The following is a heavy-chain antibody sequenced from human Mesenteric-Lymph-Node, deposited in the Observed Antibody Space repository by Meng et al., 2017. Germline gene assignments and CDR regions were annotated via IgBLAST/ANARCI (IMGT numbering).Heavy chain of an antibody. CDR1: GFTFTSHG. D-gene: IGHD3-10*01. V-gene: IGHV3-33*01. Sequence: GESLKISCATSGFTFTSHGLHWVRQAPGKGLEWVAVIWYDGTKEYYADSVKGRFTISRDDSKNTIYLQMNSLRAEDTAVYYCARCYGNWFSGDHWGRETLVTVSS. CDR2: IWYDGTKE. J-gene: IGHJ4*01. CDR3: ARCYGNWFSGDH.